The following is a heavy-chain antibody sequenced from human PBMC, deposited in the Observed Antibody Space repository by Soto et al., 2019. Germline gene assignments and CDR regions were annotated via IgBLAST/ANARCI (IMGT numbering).Heavy chain of an antibody. Sequence: EVQLVESGGGLVQPGGSLRLSCAASGFTFSSYSMNWVRQAPGKGLERVSYISSSSSTIYYADSVKGRFTISRDNAKNSLYLQMNSLRAEDTAVYYCAREITMVRGVIDYFDYWGQGTLVTVSS. CDR2: ISSSSSTI. D-gene: IGHD3-10*01. V-gene: IGHV3-48*01. J-gene: IGHJ4*02. CDR1: GFTFSSYS. CDR3: AREITMVRGVIDYFDY.